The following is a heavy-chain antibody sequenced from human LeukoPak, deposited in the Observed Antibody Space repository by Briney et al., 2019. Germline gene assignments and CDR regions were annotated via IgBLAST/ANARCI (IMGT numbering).Heavy chain of an antibody. CDR2: ISAYNGNT. Sequence: ASVKVSCKASGYTFTSYGISWVRQAPGQGLEWMGWISAYNGNTNYAQKLQGRVTMTTDTSTSTSYMELRSLRSDDTAVYYCARDWEQLDPFDYWGQGTLVTVSS. D-gene: IGHD6-6*01. CDR1: GYTFTSYG. V-gene: IGHV1-18*01. CDR3: ARDWEQLDPFDY. J-gene: IGHJ4*02.